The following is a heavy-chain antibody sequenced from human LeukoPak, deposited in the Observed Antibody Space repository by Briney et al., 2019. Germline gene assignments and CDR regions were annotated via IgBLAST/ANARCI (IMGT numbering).Heavy chain of an antibody. J-gene: IGHJ4*02. D-gene: IGHD6-13*01. CDR1: GGSINNGGYY. CDR2: IYYSGSS. CDR3: ARYSSSLDY. Sequence: SQTLSLTCTVSGGSINNGGYYWSWIRQHPGKGLEWIGYIYYSGSSYYNPSLRSRVTISVDTSKNHFSLKLSSVAAADTAVYYCARYSSSLDYWGQGTLVTVSS. V-gene: IGHV4-31*03.